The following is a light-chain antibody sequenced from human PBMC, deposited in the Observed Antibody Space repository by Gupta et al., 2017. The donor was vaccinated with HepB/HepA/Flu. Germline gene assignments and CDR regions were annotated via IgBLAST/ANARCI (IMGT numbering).Light chain of an antibody. CDR3: QSYDADLSGSV. V-gene: IGLV1-40*01. J-gene: IGLJ2*01. CDR2: DNN. Sequence: QSVLTQPPSVSGAPGQTVTISCTGTSSNIGADYDVHWYQQLPGTAPKLLIYDNNNRPSGVPDRFSGSKSGASASLAITGLQAEDEADYYCQSYDADLSGSVFGGGTKLTVL. CDR1: SSNIGADYD.